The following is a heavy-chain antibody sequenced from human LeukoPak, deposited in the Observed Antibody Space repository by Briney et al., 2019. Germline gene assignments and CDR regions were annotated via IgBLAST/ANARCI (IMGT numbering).Heavy chain of an antibody. CDR1: GGSISSYY. V-gene: IGHV4-59*01. CDR3: ASISLGELFYKN. J-gene: IGHJ4*02. D-gene: IGHD3-16*01. CDR2: IYYSGST. Sequence: SETLSLTCTVSGGSISSYYWSRIRQPPGKGLEWIGYIYYSGSTNYNPSLKSRVTISVDTSKNQFSLKLSSVTAADTAVYYCASISLGELFYKNWGQGTLVTVSS.